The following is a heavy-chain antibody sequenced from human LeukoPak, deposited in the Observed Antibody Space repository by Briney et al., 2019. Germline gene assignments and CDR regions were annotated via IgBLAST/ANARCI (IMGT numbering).Heavy chain of an antibody. V-gene: IGHV4-34*01. CDR3: AREYDFWSGYYRRYYYYMDV. CDR1: GGSFSGYY. J-gene: IGHJ6*03. CDR2: INHSGST. Sequence: ASETLSLTCAVYGGSFSGYYWSWIRQPPGKGLEWIGEINHSGSTNYNPSLKSRVTISVDTSKNQFSLKLSSVTAADTAVYYCAREYDFWSGYYRRYYYYMDVWGKGTTVTVSS. D-gene: IGHD3-3*01.